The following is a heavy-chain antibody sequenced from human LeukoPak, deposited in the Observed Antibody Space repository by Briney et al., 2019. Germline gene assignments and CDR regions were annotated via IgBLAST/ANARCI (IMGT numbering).Heavy chain of an antibody. J-gene: IGHJ4*02. Sequence: SETLSLTCAVSGGSISSYYWSWIRQPPGKGLEWIGYIYYSGSTNYNPSLKSRVTISVDTSKNRFSLKLSSVTAADTAVYYCAARGAAAGKSDYWGQGTLVTVSS. CDR1: GGSISSYY. CDR3: AARGAAAGKSDY. CDR2: IYYSGST. V-gene: IGHV4-59*01. D-gene: IGHD6-13*01.